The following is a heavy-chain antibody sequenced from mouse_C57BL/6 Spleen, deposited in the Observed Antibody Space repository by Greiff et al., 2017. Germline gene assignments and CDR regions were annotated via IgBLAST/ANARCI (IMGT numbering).Heavy chain of an antibody. CDR1: GYAFSSYW. Sequence: VQLQQSGAELVKPGASVKISCKASGYAFSSYWMNWVKQRPGKGLEWIGQIYPGDGDTNYNGKFKGKATLTADKSSSTAYMQLSSLTSEDSAVYFCARASYDYDGYYFDDWGQGTTLTVAS. CDR2: IYPGDGDT. V-gene: IGHV1-80*01. D-gene: IGHD2-4*01. J-gene: IGHJ2*01. CDR3: ARASYDYDGYYFDD.